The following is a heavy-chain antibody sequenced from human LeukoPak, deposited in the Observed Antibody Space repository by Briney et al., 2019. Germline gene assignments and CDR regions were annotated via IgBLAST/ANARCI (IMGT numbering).Heavy chain of an antibody. V-gene: IGHV3-74*01. CDR3: ARGESGSPPEL. CDR1: GFTFSSYW. Sequence: GGSLRLSCAASGFTFSSYWMHWVRQAPGKGLVWVSRINSDGSSTSYADSVKGRFTISRDNAKNTLYLQVNSLRAEDTAVYYCARGESGSPPELWGQGTLVTVSS. J-gene: IGHJ4*02. D-gene: IGHD1-26*01. CDR2: INSDGSST.